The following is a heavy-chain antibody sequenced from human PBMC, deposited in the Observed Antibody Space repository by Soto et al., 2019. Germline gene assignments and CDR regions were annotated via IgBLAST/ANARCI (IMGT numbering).Heavy chain of an antibody. CDR3: AKDRLRGGFLTTPTNKGMDV. J-gene: IGHJ6*02. CDR1: GFTFSSYC. V-gene: IGHV3-30*18. CDR2: ISYDGINK. D-gene: IGHD3-3*01. Sequence: PGGSLRLSCAASGFTFSSYCIHWVRQAPCKGLEWMSLISYDGINKYYVDSVKGRFTISRDNSKNTLFLQMNSLRAGDTAVYYCAKDRLRGGFLTTPTNKGMDVWGQGTTVTVCS.